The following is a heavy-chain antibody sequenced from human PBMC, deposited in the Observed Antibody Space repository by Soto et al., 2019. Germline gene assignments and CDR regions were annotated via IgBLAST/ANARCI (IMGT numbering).Heavy chain of an antibody. D-gene: IGHD6-6*01. J-gene: IGHJ4*02. CDR2: ISGYNGNT. Sequence: ASVKVSCTASGYTFTSYGINWVRQAPGQGLEWMGWISGYNGNTMYAQKVQGRVTMTTDTSTSTVYVELRSLRSDDTALYYCARDGIAAPPTPDYCGQGTLVTVSA. CDR1: GYTFTSYG. V-gene: IGHV1-18*01. CDR3: ARDGIAAPPTPDY.